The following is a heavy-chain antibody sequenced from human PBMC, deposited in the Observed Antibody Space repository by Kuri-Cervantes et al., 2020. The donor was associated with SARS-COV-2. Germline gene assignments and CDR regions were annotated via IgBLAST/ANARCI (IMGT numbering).Heavy chain of an antibody. CDR3: ARVEYYDFWSGHYSGAFDI. CDR2: INHSGST. Sequence: ESLKISCAVYGGSFSGYYWSWIRQPPGKGLEWIGEINHSGSTNYNPSLKSRVTISVDTSKNQFSLKLSSVTAADTAVYYCARVEYYDFWSGHYSGAFDIWGQGTMVTVSS. CDR1: GGSFSGYY. J-gene: IGHJ3*02. V-gene: IGHV4-34*01. D-gene: IGHD3-3*01.